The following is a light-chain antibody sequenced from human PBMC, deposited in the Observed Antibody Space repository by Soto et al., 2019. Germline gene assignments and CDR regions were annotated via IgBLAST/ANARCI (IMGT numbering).Light chain of an antibody. V-gene: IGKV3-15*01. J-gene: IGKJ5*01. CDR1: QNIHTN. CDR2: GAS. CDR3: QQYYNWPRT. Sequence: EIVMSQSPATLSLSQGERATLSCRAGQNIHTNLAWYQQIPGQAPRLLFYGASTGAPGLPARFSGSGSGTEFTLTINSLQAEDGVVYYYQQYYNWPRTFGQGTRLEI.